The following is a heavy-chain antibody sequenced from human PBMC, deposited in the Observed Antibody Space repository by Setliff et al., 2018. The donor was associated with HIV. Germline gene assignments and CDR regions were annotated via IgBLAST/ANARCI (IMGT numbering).Heavy chain of an antibody. D-gene: IGHD1-26*01. CDR3: ARTIYSGSHFDY. CDR2: INKDGSEK. Sequence: PGGSLRLSCAASGFDFSNYWFSWVRQAPGKGLEWVANINKDGSEKYYVDSVKGRFTISRDNAKNTLYLQMNSLRAEDTAVYYCARTIYSGSHFDYWGQGTLVTVSS. CDR1: GFDFSNYW. J-gene: IGHJ4*02. V-gene: IGHV3-7*01.